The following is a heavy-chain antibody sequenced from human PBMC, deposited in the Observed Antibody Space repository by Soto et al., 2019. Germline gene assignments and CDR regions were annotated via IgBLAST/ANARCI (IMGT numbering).Heavy chain of an antibody. D-gene: IGHD6-6*01. J-gene: IGHJ6*03. CDR3: ARGTGGYSSSSSYRYYYYYMDV. CDR2: ISAYNGNT. Sequence: GASVKVSCKASGYTFSSYGVSWVRQAPGQGLEWMGWISAYNGNTNYAQKLQGRVTMTTDTSTSTAYMELRSLRSDDTAVYYCARGTGGYSSSSSYRYYYYYMDVWGKGTTVTVSS. V-gene: IGHV1-18*01. CDR1: GYTFSSYG.